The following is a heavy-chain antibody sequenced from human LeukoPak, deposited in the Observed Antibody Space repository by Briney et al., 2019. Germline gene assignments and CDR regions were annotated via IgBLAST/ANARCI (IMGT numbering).Heavy chain of an antibody. J-gene: IGHJ4*02. Sequence: SETLSLTCTVSGGSISSGGYYWSWIRQHPGKGLEWIGYIYYSGSTYYNPSLKSRVNISVDTSKNQFSLKLSSVTAADTAVYYCARTGAYGDYLFDYWGQGTLVTVSS. CDR1: GGSISSGGYY. CDR3: ARTGAYGDYLFDY. D-gene: IGHD4-17*01. V-gene: IGHV4-31*03. CDR2: IYYSGST.